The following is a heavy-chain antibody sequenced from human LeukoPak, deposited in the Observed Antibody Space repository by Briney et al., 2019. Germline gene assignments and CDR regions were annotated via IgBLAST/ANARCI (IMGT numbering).Heavy chain of an antibody. CDR3: AREGVGGFDS. Sequence: GGSLRLSCAASGFTFSNAWMSWVRQAPGKGLEWVANIRQDGREKSYADSVKGRSTISRDNAKTSVYLQMNSLRVEDTAVYYCAREGVGGFDSWGQGTLVTVSS. CDR1: GFTFSNAW. D-gene: IGHD3-10*01. J-gene: IGHJ5*01. V-gene: IGHV3-7*01. CDR2: IRQDGREK.